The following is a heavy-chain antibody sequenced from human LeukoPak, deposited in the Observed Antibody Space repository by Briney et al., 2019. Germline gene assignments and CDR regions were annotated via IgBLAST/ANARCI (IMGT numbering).Heavy chain of an antibody. Sequence: GGSLRLSCAASGFTFSSYWMSWVRQAPGKGLEWVANIKQDGSEKYYADSVKGRFTISRDNSKNTLYLQMNSLRAEDTAVYYCAKAIQLWLIDYWGQGTLVTVSS. CDR1: GFTFSSYW. V-gene: IGHV3-7*01. J-gene: IGHJ4*02. CDR2: IKQDGSEK. D-gene: IGHD5-18*01. CDR3: AKAIQLWLIDY.